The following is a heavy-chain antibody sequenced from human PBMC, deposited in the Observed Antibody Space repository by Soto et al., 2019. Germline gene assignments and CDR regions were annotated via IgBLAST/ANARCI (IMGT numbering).Heavy chain of an antibody. CDR1: GGTFSSYA. Sequence: QVQLVQSGAEVKKPGSSVKVSCKASGGTFSSYAISWVRQAPGQGLEWMGGIIPIFGTANYAQKIQGRVTIAADGSTGTAYREVGGLSSEDTAVYYCCWGAGSYHGTEYCQHWGQGTLVAVSS. D-gene: IGHD1-26*01. CDR3: CWGAGSYHGTEYCQH. J-gene: IGHJ1*01. V-gene: IGHV1-69*12. CDR2: IIPIFGTA.